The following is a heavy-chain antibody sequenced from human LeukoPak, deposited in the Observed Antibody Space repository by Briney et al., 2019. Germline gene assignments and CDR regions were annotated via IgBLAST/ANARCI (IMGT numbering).Heavy chain of an antibody. J-gene: IGHJ2*01. D-gene: IGHD6-19*01. CDR2: ISWNSGSI. V-gene: IGHV3-9*03. Sequence: GGSLRLSCAASGFSFDVYAMHWVRQAPGRGLGWVSGISWNSGSIGYASSMKGPFTITRDNAKNTLYLQMNSLRAKDMALYYCAKDIGAVADTWYFDLWGRGTLVTVSS. CDR3: AKDIGAVADTWYFDL. CDR1: GFSFDVYA.